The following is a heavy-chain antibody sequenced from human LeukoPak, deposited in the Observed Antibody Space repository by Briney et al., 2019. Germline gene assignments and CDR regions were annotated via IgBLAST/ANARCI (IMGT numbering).Heavy chain of an antibody. CDR3: ATVGVGWVAFEY. V-gene: IGHV3-23*01. J-gene: IGHJ4*02. CDR2: ISESGGAT. D-gene: IGHD3-16*01. CDR1: GFMFIHSA. Sequence: PGGSLRLSCAASGFMFIHSAMTWVRQTPGKGLEWVSGISESGGATYYAGSAKGRFTISRDNSKNTLYLQMNSLRSDDTAVYYCATVGVGWVAFEYWGQGALVTVSS.